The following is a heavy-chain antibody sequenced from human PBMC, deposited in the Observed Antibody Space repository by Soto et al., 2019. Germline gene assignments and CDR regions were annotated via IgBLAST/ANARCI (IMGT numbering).Heavy chain of an antibody. J-gene: IGHJ6*02. CDR2: TYYRSKWYN. V-gene: IGHV6-1*01. Sequence: SETLSLTCAIYGDSVSSNSAAWNWIRQSPSRGLEWLGRTYYRSKWYNDYAVSVKSRITINPDTSKNQFSLQLNSVTPEDTAVYYCARENSSYYYYYYGMDVWGQGTTVTVSS. CDR3: ARENSSYYYYYYGMDV. CDR1: GDSVSSNSAA. D-gene: IGHD6-6*01.